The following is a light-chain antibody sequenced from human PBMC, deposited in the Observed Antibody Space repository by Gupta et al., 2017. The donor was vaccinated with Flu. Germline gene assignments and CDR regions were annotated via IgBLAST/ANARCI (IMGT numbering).Light chain of an antibody. V-gene: IGLV2-14*01. CDR2: EVT. J-gene: IGLJ1*01. Sequence: ITTTCTGTSTAVSGYNSVSWFQQHPGKVPKLLIYEVTNRPSGISDRFSGSKSGKKASLNISGLQAEDEADDYCGSCKGNTTPDVFGTGTKVTVL. CDR1: STAVSGYNS. CDR3: GSCKGNTTPDV.